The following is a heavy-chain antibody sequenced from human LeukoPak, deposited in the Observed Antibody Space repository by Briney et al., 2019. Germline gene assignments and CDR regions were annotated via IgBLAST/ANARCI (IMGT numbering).Heavy chain of an antibody. CDR2: IRYAGSNK. CDR1: GFTFNSYG. J-gene: IGHJ1*01. Sequence: GGSLRLSCEASGFTFNSYGMHWVRQAPGKGLEWVAFIRYAGSNKYYADSVKGRFTISRDNYKNTLYLPMHSLRAEDKAVYSWAKVEDDFGQQHWGQGALGTVSS. D-gene: IGHD1-1*01. CDR3: AKVEDDFGQQH. V-gene: IGHV3-30*02.